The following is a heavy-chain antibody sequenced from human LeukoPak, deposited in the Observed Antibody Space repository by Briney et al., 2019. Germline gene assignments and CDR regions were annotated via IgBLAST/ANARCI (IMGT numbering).Heavy chain of an antibody. CDR2: ISSSSSYI. J-gene: IGHJ6*04. CDR1: GFTFSSYG. D-gene: IGHD3-10*01. Sequence: GGSQRLSCAASGFTFSSYGMNWVRQAPGKGLEWVSSISSSSSYIYYADSVKGRFTISRDNAKNSLYLQMNSLRAEDTAVYYCARVSYITMVRGHPRGYYYGMDVWGKGTTVTVSS. CDR3: ARVSYITMVRGHPRGYYYGMDV. V-gene: IGHV3-21*01.